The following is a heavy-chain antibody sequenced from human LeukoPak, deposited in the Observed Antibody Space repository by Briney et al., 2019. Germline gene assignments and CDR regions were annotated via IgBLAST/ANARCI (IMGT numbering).Heavy chain of an antibody. J-gene: IGHJ4*02. Sequence: GGSPRLSCAASGFTFSSYAMSWVRQAPGKGLEWVSAISGSGGSTYYADSVKGRFTISRDNSKNTLYLQMNSLRAEDTAVYYCAKDELLWFGELSNFDYWGQGTLVTVSS. D-gene: IGHD3-10*01. CDR3: AKDELLWFGELSNFDY. CDR2: ISGSGGST. V-gene: IGHV3-23*01. CDR1: GFTFSSYA.